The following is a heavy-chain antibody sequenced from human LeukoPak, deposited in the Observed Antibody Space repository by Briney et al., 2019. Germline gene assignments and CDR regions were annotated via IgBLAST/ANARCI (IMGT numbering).Heavy chain of an antibody. CDR2: IYYSGST. J-gene: IGHJ4*02. CDR3: AKDAQMYYYDSSGYCEFDY. D-gene: IGHD3-22*01. CDR1: GGPISSYY. Sequence: PSETLSLTCTVSGGPISSYYWSWIRQPPGKGLEWIGYIYYSGSTNYNPSLKSRVTISVDTSKNQFSLKLSSVTAADTAVYYCAKDAQMYYYDSSGYCEFDYWGQGTLVTVSS. V-gene: IGHV4-59*12.